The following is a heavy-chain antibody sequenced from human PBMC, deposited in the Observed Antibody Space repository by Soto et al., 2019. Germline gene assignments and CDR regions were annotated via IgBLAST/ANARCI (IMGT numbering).Heavy chain of an antibody. V-gene: IGHV1-69*06. CDR1: GGTFSTYT. CDR2: IIPIFGTP. J-gene: IGHJ5*02. D-gene: IGHD2-15*01. Sequence: VASVKVSCKASGGTFSTYTFSWVRQAPGQGLEWMGLIIPIFGTPYYAQKFQGRVTITADKSTSTVYMELSSLRSDATAVYFCARGLECRGYCLDKPTWFAPWGQGTLVTVSS. CDR3: ARGLECRGYCLDKPTWFAP.